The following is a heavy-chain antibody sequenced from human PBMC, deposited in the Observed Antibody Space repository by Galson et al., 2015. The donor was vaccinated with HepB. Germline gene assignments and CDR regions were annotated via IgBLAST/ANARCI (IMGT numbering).Heavy chain of an antibody. CDR1: GGTFSSYA. CDR3: ARDGGSSSWYYYYYYMDV. J-gene: IGHJ6*03. V-gene: IGHV1-69*13. D-gene: IGHD6-13*01. Sequence: SVKVSCKASGGTFSSYAISWVRQAPGQGLEWMGGIIPIFGTGNYAQKFQGRVTITADESTSTAYMELSSLRSEDTAVYYCARDGGSSSWYYYYYYMDVWGKGTTVTVSS. CDR2: IIPIFGTG.